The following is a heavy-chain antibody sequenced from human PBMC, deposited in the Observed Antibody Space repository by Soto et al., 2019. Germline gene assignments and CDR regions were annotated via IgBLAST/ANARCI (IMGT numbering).Heavy chain of an antibody. D-gene: IGHD1-26*01. CDR3: ARGAGIVGATVDY. Sequence: PSETLSLTCAVSGGSISSGGYSWSWIRQPPGKGLEWIGYIYHSGSTYYNPSLKSRVTISVDRSKNQFSLKLSSVTAADTAVYYCARGAGIVGATVDYWGQGTLVTVSS. V-gene: IGHV4-30-2*01. CDR1: GGSISSGGYS. CDR2: IYHSGST. J-gene: IGHJ4*02.